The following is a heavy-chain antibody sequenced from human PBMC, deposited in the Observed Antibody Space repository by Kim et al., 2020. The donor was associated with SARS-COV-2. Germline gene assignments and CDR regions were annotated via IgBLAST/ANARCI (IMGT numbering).Heavy chain of an antibody. CDR2: ISWNSGSI. CDR3: AKDTNYDFWSGQAGWFDP. D-gene: IGHD3-3*01. V-gene: IGHV3-9*01. J-gene: IGHJ5*02. Sequence: GGSLRLSCAASGFTFGDYAMHWVRQAPGKGLEWVSGISWNSGSIGYADSVKGRFTISRDNAKNSLYLQMNSLRAEDTALYYCAKDTNYDFWSGQAGWFDPWGQGTLVTVSS. CDR1: GFTFGDYA.